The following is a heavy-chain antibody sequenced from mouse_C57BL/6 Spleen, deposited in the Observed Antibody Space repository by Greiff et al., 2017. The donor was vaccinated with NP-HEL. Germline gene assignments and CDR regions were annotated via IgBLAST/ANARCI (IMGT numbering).Heavy chain of an antibody. CDR2: IHPNSGST. Sequence: QVQLQQPGAELVKPGASVQLSCKASGYTFTSYWMHWVKQRPGQGLEWIGMIHPNSGSTNYNEKFKSKATLTVDKSSSTAYMQLSSLTSEDSAVYYCAREDDYDGFAYWGQGTLVTVSA. CDR1: GYTFTSYW. V-gene: IGHV1-64*01. J-gene: IGHJ3*01. CDR3: AREDDYDGFAY. D-gene: IGHD2-4*01.